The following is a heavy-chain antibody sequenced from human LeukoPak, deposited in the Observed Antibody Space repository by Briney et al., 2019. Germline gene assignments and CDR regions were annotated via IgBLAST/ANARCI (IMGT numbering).Heavy chain of an antibody. V-gene: IGHV4-59*01. D-gene: IGHD1-26*01. CDR2: VYFSGST. J-gene: IGHJ4*02. CDR1: GGSINNYY. Sequence: SETLSLTCTFSGGSINNYYWSWIRQPPGKGLEWIGNVYFSGSTTYNPSLKSRVTISVDTSKNQSSLKVISVTAADTAVYYCARAPTWDRYYFDYWGQETLVTVSS. CDR3: ARAPTWDRYYFDY.